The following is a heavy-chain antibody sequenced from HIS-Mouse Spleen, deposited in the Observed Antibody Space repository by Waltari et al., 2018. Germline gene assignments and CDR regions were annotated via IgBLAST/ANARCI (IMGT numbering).Heavy chain of an antibody. V-gene: IGHV1-2*02. CDR3: ARLTGDAFDI. D-gene: IGHD7-27*01. J-gene: IGHJ3*02. Sequence: QVQLVQSGAEVKKPGASVKVSCKASGYTFTGYYMHWVRQAPGQGLEWGGWINPNRGGTNYAQKCQGRVTMTRDTSSSTAYMGLSRLRSDDTAVYYCARLTGDAFDIWGQGTMVTVSS. CDR2: INPNRGGT. CDR1: GYTFTGYY.